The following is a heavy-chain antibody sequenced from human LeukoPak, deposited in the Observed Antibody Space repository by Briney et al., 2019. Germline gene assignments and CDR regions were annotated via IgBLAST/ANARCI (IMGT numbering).Heavy chain of an antibody. CDR2: ISGYNGNT. V-gene: IGHV1-18*01. J-gene: IGHJ3*02. Sequence: ASVKVSCKASGFTFTNYGISWVRQAPGQGLQWMGWISGYNGNTNYAQKLQDRVTMTTDTSPSTAYMELRSLRSDDTAVYYCARVVRGVIRAFDIWGQGTMVTVSS. CDR1: GFTFTNYG. D-gene: IGHD3-10*01. CDR3: ARVVRGVIRAFDI.